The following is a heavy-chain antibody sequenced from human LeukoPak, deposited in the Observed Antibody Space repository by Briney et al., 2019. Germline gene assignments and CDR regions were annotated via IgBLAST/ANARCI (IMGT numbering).Heavy chain of an antibody. V-gene: IGHV3-30*02. CDR1: GFTFSSYG. Sequence: KTGGSLRLSCAASGFTFSSYGMHWVRQAPGKGLEWVAFIRYDGSNKYYADSVKGRFTISRDNSKNTLYLQMNSLRAEDTAVYYCARGQGLAVAVDYWGQGTLVTVSS. D-gene: IGHD6-19*01. CDR3: ARGQGLAVAVDY. J-gene: IGHJ4*02. CDR2: IRYDGSNK.